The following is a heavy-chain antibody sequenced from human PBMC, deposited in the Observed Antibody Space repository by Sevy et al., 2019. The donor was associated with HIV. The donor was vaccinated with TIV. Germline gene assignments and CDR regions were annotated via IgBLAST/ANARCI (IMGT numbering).Heavy chain of an antibody. Sequence: ASVKVSCKASGYTFTSYYMHWVRQAPGQGLEWMGIINPSGGSTSYAQKFQGRVTMTRDTSTSTVYMELSSLRSEDTAVYYCARAGRSDIVVVPAAIHYYYYYMDVWGKGTTVTVSS. D-gene: IGHD2-2*02. J-gene: IGHJ6*03. CDR3: ARAGRSDIVVVPAAIHYYYYYMDV. CDR1: GYTFTSYY. V-gene: IGHV1-46*03. CDR2: INPSGGST.